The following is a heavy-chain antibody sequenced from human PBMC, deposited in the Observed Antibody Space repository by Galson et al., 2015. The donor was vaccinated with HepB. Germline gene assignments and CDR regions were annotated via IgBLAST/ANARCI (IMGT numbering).Heavy chain of an antibody. Sequence: SLRLSCAASGLMFSSYGMNWVRQAPGKGLEWVSHIAGSSSHTYYVDSVKGRFTISRDNAKNSLYLQMKSLRGEDTAVYYCARVGRTSGWYDDYWGQGTLVTVSS. CDR2: IAGSSSHT. CDR1: GLMFSSYG. CDR3: ARVGRTSGWYDDY. V-gene: IGHV3-48*01. J-gene: IGHJ4*02. D-gene: IGHD6-19*01.